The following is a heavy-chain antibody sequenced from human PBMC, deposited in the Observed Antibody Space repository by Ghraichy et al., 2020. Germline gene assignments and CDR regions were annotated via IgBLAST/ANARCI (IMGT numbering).Heavy chain of an antibody. J-gene: IGHJ1*01. CDR2: IYSGGST. CDR3: ARDRGYSSGWHALYFQH. D-gene: IGHD6-19*01. Sequence: GGSLRLSCAASGFTVSSNYMSWVRQAPGKGLEWVSVIYSGGSTYYADSVKGRFTISRDNSKNTLYLQMNSLRAEDTAVYYCARDRGYSSGWHALYFQHWGQGTLVTVSS. CDR1: GFTVSSNY. V-gene: IGHV3-53*01.